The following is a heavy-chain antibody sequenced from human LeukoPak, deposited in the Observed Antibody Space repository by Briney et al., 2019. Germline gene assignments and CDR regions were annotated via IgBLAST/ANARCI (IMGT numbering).Heavy chain of an antibody. V-gene: IGHV3-9*01. J-gene: IGHJ6*02. CDR2: ISWDSRNI. CDR1: GFTFDDYA. CDR3: ARGNRDTSGFYFYYGMDV. Sequence: TGGSLRLSCAASGFTFDDYAMLWVRQAPGKGLEWVSGISWDSRNIGYAASVKGRFTTSRDNGKNSLYLQMNSLRPDDTALYYCARGNRDTSGFYFYYGMDVWGPGSTVTVSS. D-gene: IGHD6-19*01.